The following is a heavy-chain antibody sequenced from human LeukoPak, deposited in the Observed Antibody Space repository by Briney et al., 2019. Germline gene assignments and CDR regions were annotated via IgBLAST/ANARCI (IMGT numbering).Heavy chain of an antibody. Sequence: SETLSLTCAVYGGSFSGYCWSWIRQPPGKGLEWIGEINHSGSTNYNPSLKSRVTISVDTSKNQFSLKLSSVTAADTAVYYCARGKLTEFDYWGQGTLVTVSS. J-gene: IGHJ4*02. V-gene: IGHV4-34*01. CDR3: ARGKLTEFDY. CDR2: INHSGST. D-gene: IGHD1-14*01. CDR1: GGSFSGYC.